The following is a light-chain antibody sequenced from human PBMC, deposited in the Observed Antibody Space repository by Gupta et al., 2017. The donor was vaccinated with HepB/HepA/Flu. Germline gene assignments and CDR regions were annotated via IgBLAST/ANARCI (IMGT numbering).Light chain of an antibody. CDR3: QQLSSWPVS. CDR1: QSVSRY. J-gene: IGKJ4*01. Sequence: EIVLTQSPATLSLSPGERATLSCRASQSVSRYLAWYLQKPGRAPRLLISDTSKRATGIPPRFSGSGSGTDFTLTIRSLETEDFGVYYCQQLSSWPVSFGGGTEVEIK. V-gene: IGKV3-11*01. CDR2: DTS.